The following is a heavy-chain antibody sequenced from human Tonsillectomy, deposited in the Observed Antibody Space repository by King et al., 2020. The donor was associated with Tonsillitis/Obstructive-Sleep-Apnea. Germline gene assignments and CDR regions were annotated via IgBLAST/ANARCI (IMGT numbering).Heavy chain of an antibody. Sequence: VQLVESGGGLVKPGGSLRLSCAASGFTFSDNYMSWIRQAPGKGLEWVSYISSSSSNTNYADSVKGRFTIPRDNAKNSLHLQMNSLRPEDTAVYYCARGGPIAVAGTGYFHHWGQGTLVTVSS. J-gene: IGHJ1*01. CDR3: ARGGPIAVAGTGYFHH. CDR1: GFTFSDNY. CDR2: ISSSSSNT. V-gene: IGHV3-11*05. D-gene: IGHD6-19*01.